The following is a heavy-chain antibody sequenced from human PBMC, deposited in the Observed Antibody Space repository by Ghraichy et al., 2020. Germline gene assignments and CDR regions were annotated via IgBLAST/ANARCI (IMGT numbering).Heavy chain of an antibody. CDR1: GFTFSSYW. CDR2: IKKDGSDK. D-gene: IGHD3-16*01. Sequence: GESLNISCAASGFTFSSYWMSWVRQAPGKGLEWVANIKKDGSDKYYVDSVIGRFTIPRDNAKNSLYLQMNSLRAEDTAVYYCARDFYWGRDVWGQGTTVTVSS. V-gene: IGHV3-7*03. J-gene: IGHJ6*02. CDR3: ARDFYWGRDV.